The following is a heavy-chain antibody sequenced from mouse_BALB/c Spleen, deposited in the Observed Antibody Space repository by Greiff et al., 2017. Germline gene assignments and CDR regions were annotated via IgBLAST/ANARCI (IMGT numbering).Heavy chain of an antibody. CDR2: IYPGGGYT. J-gene: IGHJ2*01. CDR1: GYTFTNYW. V-gene: IGHV1-63*02. CDR3: ARYYYGSSSYFDY. D-gene: IGHD1-1*01. Sequence: VQLQQSGAELVRPGTSVKISCKASGYTFTNYWLGWVKQRPGHGLEWIGDIYPGGGYTNYNEKFKGKATLTADTSSSTAYMQLSSLTSEDSAVYFCARYYYGSSSYFDYWGQGTTLTVSS.